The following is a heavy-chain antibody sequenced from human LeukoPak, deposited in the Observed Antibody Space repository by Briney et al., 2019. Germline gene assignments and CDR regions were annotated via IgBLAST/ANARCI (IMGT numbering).Heavy chain of an antibody. CDR1: GFTFSSYA. J-gene: IGHJ4*02. D-gene: IGHD3-22*01. CDR2: ISGSGEST. V-gene: IGHV3-23*01. CDR3: ARRNNYYDSSGYDY. Sequence: GGSLRLSCAASGFTFSSYAMSWVRQAPGKGLEWVSGISGSGESTYYADSVKGRFTISRDNAKNSLYLQMNSLRAEDTAVYYCARRNNYYDSSGYDYWGQGTLVTVSS.